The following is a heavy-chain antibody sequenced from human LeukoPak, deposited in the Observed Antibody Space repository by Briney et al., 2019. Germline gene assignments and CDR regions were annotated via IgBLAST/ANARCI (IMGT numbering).Heavy chain of an antibody. J-gene: IGHJ4*02. V-gene: IGHV3-43*02. CDR2: IRGDENTK. Sequence: PGGSLRPSCAASGFIFDNYAMHWVRQAPGKGPEWPSLIRGDENTKYYTNSVKGRFTISRDNSKSSLYLHMNSLRTEDTALYYCAKDIGTGWDLDYWGQGTLVTVSS. CDR3: AKDIGTGWDLDY. D-gene: IGHD1-26*01. CDR1: GFIFDNYA.